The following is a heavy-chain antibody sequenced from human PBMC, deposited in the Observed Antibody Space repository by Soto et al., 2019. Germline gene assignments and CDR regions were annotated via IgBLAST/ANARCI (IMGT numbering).Heavy chain of an antibody. D-gene: IGHD3-3*01. Sequence: QITLKESGPTLVKPTQTLTLTCTFSGFSLSTSGVGVGWIRQPPGKALEWLALIYWDDDKRYSPSLKSRLTITKDTSKNQVVLTMTNMDPVDTATYYCAHSTYDFGRGYGGGWFDPWGQGTLVTVSS. J-gene: IGHJ5*02. CDR3: AHSTYDFGRGYGGGWFDP. CDR1: GFSLSTSGVG. V-gene: IGHV2-5*02. CDR2: IYWDDDK.